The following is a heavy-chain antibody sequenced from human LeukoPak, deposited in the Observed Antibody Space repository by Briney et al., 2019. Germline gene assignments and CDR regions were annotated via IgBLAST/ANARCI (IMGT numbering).Heavy chain of an antibody. CDR1: GFIFSSYE. CDR3: ARDGTKGNPRWLQPYYYYYYMDV. Sequence: GGSLRLSCAASGFIFSSYEMNWVRQAPGKGLEWVSYIGTGTTIYYSDSVKGRFTISRDNAKNSLYLQMNNLGAEDTGIYYCARDGTKGNPRWLQPYYYYYYMDVWGKGTTVTVSS. D-gene: IGHD5-24*01. CDR2: IGTGTTI. V-gene: IGHV3-48*03. J-gene: IGHJ6*03.